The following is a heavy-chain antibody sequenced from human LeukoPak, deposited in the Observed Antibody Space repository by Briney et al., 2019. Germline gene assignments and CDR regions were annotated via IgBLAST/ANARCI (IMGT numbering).Heavy chain of an antibody. Sequence: GGSLRLSCAASGFTFSSYAVSWVRQAPGKGLEWVSSISGSGGSTYSADSVKGRFTISRDNSKNTLYLQMNSLRAEDTALYYCAKDRYCTNDICHGDFDYWGQGTLVTVSS. D-gene: IGHD2-8*01. CDR3: AKDRYCTNDICHGDFDY. CDR1: GFTFSSYA. CDR2: ISGSGGST. V-gene: IGHV3-23*01. J-gene: IGHJ4*02.